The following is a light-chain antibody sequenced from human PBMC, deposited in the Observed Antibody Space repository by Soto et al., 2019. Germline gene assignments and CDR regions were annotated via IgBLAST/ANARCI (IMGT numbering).Light chain of an antibody. J-gene: IGKJ1*01. CDR3: QQYGSSPRT. CDR2: GAS. Sequence: EIVLTQSPAPLSLSPGEGATLSCRASQSVSTYLAWYQQKPGQAPRLLIYGASSRATGIPDRFSGSGSGTDFTLTISRLEPEDFAVYCCQQYGSSPRTFGQGTNVDI. CDR1: QSVSTY. V-gene: IGKV3-20*01.